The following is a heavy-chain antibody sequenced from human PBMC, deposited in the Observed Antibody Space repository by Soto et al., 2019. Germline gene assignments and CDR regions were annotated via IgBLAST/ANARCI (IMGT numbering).Heavy chain of an antibody. Sequence: NPSETLSLTCAVYGGSFSGYYWSWIRQPPGKGLEWIGEINHSGSTNYNPSLKSRVTISVDTSKNQFSLKLSSVTAADTAVYYCAKWGRERFGLRHAFDIWGQGTMVTVSS. V-gene: IGHV4-34*01. CDR2: INHSGST. CDR3: AKWGRERFGLRHAFDI. J-gene: IGHJ3*02. CDR1: GGSFSGYY. D-gene: IGHD3-10*01.